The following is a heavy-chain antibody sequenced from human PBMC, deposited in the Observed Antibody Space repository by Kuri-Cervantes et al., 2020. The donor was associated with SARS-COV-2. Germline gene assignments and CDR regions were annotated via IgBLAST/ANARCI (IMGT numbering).Heavy chain of an antibody. V-gene: IGHV4-39*01. CDR1: GGSIGRRNYY. CDR3: ATGYSSRGRFDP. D-gene: IGHD6-13*01. J-gene: IGHJ5*02. Sequence: SETLSLTCTVSGGSIGRRNYYWGWIRQPPGKGLEWIGNIYYSGNTYYNPSLRSRVTISEDTSKNQFSLKLSSVTAADTAVYYCATGYSSRGRFDPWGQGTLVPSPQ. CDR2: IYYSGNT.